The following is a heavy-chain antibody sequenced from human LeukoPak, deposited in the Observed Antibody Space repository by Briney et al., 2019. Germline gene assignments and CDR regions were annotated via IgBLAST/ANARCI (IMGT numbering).Heavy chain of an antibody. CDR3: AKDPNSGGWYILFDY. CDR2: ISGSGGST. J-gene: IGHJ4*02. Sequence: GGSLRLSCAAAGFTFSSYAMSWVRQAPGKGLEWVSAISGSGGSTYYADSVKGRFTISRDNSKNTLCLQMNSLRAEDTAVYYCAKDPNSGGWYILFDYWGQGTLVTVSS. CDR1: GFTFSSYA. V-gene: IGHV3-23*01. D-gene: IGHD6-19*01.